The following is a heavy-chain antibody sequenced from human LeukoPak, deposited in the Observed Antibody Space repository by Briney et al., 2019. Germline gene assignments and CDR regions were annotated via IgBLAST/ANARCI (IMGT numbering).Heavy chain of an antibody. J-gene: IGHJ4*02. CDR3: VRGGKTSNYFDY. CDR1: GLTFSSYW. CDR2: INSDVTLT. Sequence: GGSLRLSCAASGLTFSSYWMHWVRQAPGKGLVWVSRINSDVTLTTYADSVKGRFTISRDNAKNTLYLQMNSLRAEDTAVYHCVRGGKTSNYFDYWGQGNLVTVSS. V-gene: IGHV3-74*01.